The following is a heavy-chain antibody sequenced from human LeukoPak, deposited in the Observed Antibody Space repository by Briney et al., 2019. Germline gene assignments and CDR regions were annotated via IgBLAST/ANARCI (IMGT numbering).Heavy chain of an antibody. D-gene: IGHD6-13*01. J-gene: IGHJ3*02. CDR2: IYYSGST. Sequence: SRTLSLTCTVSGGSISSGGYYWSWIRQHPGKGLEWIGYIYYSGSTYYNPSLKSRVTISVDTSKNQFSLKLSSVTAADTAVYYCARDSRIAAAGTRSAFDIWGQGTMVTVSS. V-gene: IGHV4-31*03. CDR1: GGSISSGGYY. CDR3: ARDSRIAAAGTRSAFDI.